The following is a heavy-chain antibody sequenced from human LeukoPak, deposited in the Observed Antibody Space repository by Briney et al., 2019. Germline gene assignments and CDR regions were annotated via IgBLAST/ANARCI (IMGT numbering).Heavy chain of an antibody. D-gene: IGHD6-6*01. J-gene: IGHJ2*01. CDR1: GGSISSYY. Sequence: PSETLSLTCTVSGGSISSYYWSWIRQPPGKGLEWIGYIYYSGSTNYNPSLKSRVTISVDTSKNQFSLKLSSVTAADTAVYYCAGFKLSRYFDLWGRGTLVTVSS. V-gene: IGHV4-59*12. CDR3: AGFKLSRYFDL. CDR2: IYYSGST.